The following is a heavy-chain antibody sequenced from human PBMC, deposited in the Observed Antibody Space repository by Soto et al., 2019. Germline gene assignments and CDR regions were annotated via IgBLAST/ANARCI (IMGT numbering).Heavy chain of an antibody. CDR2: IYYSGST. D-gene: IGHD6-6*01. V-gene: IGHV4-31*03. Sequence: QVQLQESGPGLVKPSQTLSLTCTVSGGSISSGGYFWSWIRQHPGKGLEWIGFIYYSGSTYYNPSLKSRVTISVDTSKNQFSLKLSSVTAADTAVYYCAREGAAPYYYYGMDVWGQGILVTVSS. CDR1: GGSISSGGYF. J-gene: IGHJ6*02. CDR3: AREGAAPYYYYGMDV.